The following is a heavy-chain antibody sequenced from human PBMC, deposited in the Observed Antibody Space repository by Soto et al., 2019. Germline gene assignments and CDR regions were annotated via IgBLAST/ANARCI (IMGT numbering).Heavy chain of an antibody. V-gene: IGHV1-69*12. D-gene: IGHD5-12*01. CDR3: GRVVALPGYPDN. CDR1: GGTFSSYA. J-gene: IGHJ4*02. Sequence: QVQLVQSGAEVRQPASSVKVSCKTSGGTFSSYAISWVRQAPGQGLEWMGGIVPIVDTSTYAQKFRGRVTXXAHXSTSTDYRELSSLRSDDTAVYYCGRVVALPGYPDNWGQGTLVTVSS. CDR2: IVPIVDTS.